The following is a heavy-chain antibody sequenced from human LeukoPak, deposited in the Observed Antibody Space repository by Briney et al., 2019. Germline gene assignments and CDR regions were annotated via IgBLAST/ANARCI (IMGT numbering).Heavy chain of an antibody. CDR1: GFTFSSYD. CDR2: ISDDGSNK. Sequence: PRRSLRLSCAASGFTFSSYDMHWVRQAPGKGLEWVTVISDDGSNKYYGDSVKGRFTISRDNSKNTLYLKMNSLRAEDTAVYYCAKEGSYGDFDYWGQGTVVSVSS. J-gene: IGHJ4*02. D-gene: IGHD1-26*01. CDR3: AKEGSYGDFDY. V-gene: IGHV3-30*18.